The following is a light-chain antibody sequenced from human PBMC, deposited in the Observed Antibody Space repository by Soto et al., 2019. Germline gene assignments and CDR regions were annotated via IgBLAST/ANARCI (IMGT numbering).Light chain of an antibody. J-gene: IGKJ5*01. CDR1: QDISNH. Sequence: DIQMTQSPSSLSASVGDRVTITCRASQDISNHLAWFQQKPGTAPKSLIFAAASLQSGIPSRFRGSGSGTDFTLTISSLQPEDFATYFCQQSNSFPLTFGQGTRLEI. CDR3: QQSNSFPLT. V-gene: IGKV1-16*01. CDR2: AAA.